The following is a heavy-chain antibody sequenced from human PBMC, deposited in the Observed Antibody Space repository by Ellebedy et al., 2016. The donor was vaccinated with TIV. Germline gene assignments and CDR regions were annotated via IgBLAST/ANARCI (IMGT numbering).Heavy chain of an antibody. CDR2: ISKNSGSV. J-gene: IGHJ4*02. CDR3: AREDNPRWWELPY. V-gene: IGHV3-9*01. CDR1: GFKFGDYY. Sequence: SLKISCAASGFKFGDYYMYWVRQAPGKGLEWVSGISKNSGSVGYADPVKGRFTISKDNAKNSLYLQMNSLRGEDTALYYCAREDNPRWWELPYWGQGTLVTVSS. D-gene: IGHD4-23*01.